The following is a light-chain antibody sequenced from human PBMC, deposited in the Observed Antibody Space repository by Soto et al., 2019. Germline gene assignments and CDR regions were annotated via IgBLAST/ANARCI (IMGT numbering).Light chain of an antibody. V-gene: IGLV2-11*01. CDR2: DVS. Sequence: QSALTQPRSVSGSPGQSVTISCTGTSSDVGGYNYVSWYQQHPGKAPKLMIYDVSKRPSGVPDRFSGSKSGNTASLTISGLQAEDEAGYYCCSYAGSYIYVFGTGTKATVL. CDR1: SSDVGGYNY. CDR3: CSYAGSYIYV. J-gene: IGLJ1*01.